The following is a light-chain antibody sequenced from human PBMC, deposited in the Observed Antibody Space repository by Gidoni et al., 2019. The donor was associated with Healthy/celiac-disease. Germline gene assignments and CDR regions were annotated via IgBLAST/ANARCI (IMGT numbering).Light chain of an antibody. CDR3: QQHNTYWT. J-gene: IGKJ1*01. Sequence: IQRTQSPSALSLSVGDTVTITCRASRNIGNWFAWYQQKPGKAPKLLVYKASVLQTGVPLRFSGTGYGTEFTLTINSLQPDDFATYYCQQHNTYWTFGLGTKVEMK. CDR2: KAS. V-gene: IGKV1-5*03. CDR1: RNIGNW.